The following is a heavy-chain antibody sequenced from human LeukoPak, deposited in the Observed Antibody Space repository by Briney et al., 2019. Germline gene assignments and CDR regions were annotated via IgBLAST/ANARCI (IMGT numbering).Heavy chain of an antibody. CDR3: TTSPLYYYGSGTPYY. CDR2: IKSKMDGGAP. Sequence: PVGTLRLSCAASVFTFSSYEMNWVRHSPLKGLEWVARIKSKMDGGAPDYAAPVNGRFTISRDDSKTTLYLQMNSLKTADTAVYYCTTSPLYYYGSGTPYYWGQGTLVTVSS. D-gene: IGHD3-10*01. J-gene: IGHJ4*02. CDR1: VFTFSSYE. V-gene: IGHV3-15*01.